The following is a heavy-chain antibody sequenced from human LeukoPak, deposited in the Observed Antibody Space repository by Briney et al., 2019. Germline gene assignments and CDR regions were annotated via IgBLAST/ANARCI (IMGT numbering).Heavy chain of an antibody. J-gene: IGHJ3*02. Sequence: GGSLRLSCAASGFTFSSFWMHWVRQAPGKGLVWVSRLNSDGTDTNYADSVKGRFTISRDNAKNSLYLQMNSLRAEDTAVYYCLTILETTIDAFDIWGQGTMVTVSS. V-gene: IGHV3-74*01. CDR1: GFTFSSFW. D-gene: IGHD1-26*01. CDR3: LTILETTIDAFDI. CDR2: LNSDGTDT.